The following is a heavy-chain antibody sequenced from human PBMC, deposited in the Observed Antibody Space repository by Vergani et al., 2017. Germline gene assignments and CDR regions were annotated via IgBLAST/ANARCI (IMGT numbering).Heavy chain of an antibody. CDR3: ARVLAVAGTPFFDY. D-gene: IGHD6-19*01. V-gene: IGHV3-30*07. Sequence: QVQLVESGGGVVQPGRSLRLSCAASGFTFSSYAMHWVRQAPGKGLEWVAVISYDGSNKYYADSVKGRFTISRDNAKNSLYLQMNSLRAEDTAVYYCARVLAVAGTPFFDYWGQGTLVTVSS. CDR2: ISYDGSNK. CDR1: GFTFSSYA. J-gene: IGHJ4*02.